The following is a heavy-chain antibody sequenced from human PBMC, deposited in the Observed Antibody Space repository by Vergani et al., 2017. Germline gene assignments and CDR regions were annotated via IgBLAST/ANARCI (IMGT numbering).Heavy chain of an antibody. V-gene: IGHV3-9*02. J-gene: IGHJ2*01. D-gene: IGHD3-16*01. CDR2: IDRNYGVK. CDR3: VKDNDYDADGPFDL. Sequence: VQLVESGGGLVQPGGSLRLSCTASGFTSQAFAFHWVRQVSGRGLEWVSGIDRNYGVKNGNSFEGRFSIPRDNAKKAVFLQMNNLRHEDTALYFCVKDNDYDADGPFDLWGRGTLVTVSS. CDR1: GFTSQAFA.